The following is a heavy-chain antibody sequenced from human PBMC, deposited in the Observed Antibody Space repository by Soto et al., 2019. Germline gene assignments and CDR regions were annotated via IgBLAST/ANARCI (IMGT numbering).Heavy chain of an antibody. CDR1: GFTFSSFG. CDR3: ARDASYYSLWSGYYPSRNGMDV. J-gene: IGHJ6*02. Sequence: QVQVVESGGGVVQPGRSLRLSCAASGFTFSSFGMHWVRQAPGKVLEWVSLIWYDGSKKSYGDSVQGRFTISRDNSRNTVYLQMNSLRADDTAVYYCARDASYYSLWSGYYPSRNGMDVWGQGTTVTVSS. D-gene: IGHD3-3*01. CDR2: IWYDGSKK. V-gene: IGHV3-33*01.